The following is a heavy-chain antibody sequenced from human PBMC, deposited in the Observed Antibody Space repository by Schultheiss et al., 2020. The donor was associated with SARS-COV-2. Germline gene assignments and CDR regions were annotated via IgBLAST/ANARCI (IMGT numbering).Heavy chain of an antibody. D-gene: IGHD7-27*01. V-gene: IGHV4-59*06. CDR1: GGSFSGYY. J-gene: IGHJ5*02. Sequence: SETLSLTCAVYGGSFSGYYWSWIRQPPGKGLEWIGYSYYYGSTYFNPSLKSRVTISVDMSKNQFSLKLNSMTAADTAVYYCARSGFNWFDPWGQGTLVTVSS. CDR3: ARSGFNWFDP. CDR2: SYYYGST.